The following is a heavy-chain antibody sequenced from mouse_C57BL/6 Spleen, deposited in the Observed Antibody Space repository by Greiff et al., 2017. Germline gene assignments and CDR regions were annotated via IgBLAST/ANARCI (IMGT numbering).Heavy chain of an antibody. CDR3: ASSYDYDGYFDV. J-gene: IGHJ1*03. CDR2: IDPGSGNT. V-gene: IGHV1-76*01. CDR1: GYTFTDYY. Sequence: QVQLQQSGAELVRPGASVKLSCKASGYTFTDYYINWVKQRPGQGLEWIARIDPGSGNTYYNEKFKGKATLTAAKSSSTAYMQLSSLTSEDSAVYFCASSYDYDGYFDVWGTGTTVTVSS. D-gene: IGHD2-4*01.